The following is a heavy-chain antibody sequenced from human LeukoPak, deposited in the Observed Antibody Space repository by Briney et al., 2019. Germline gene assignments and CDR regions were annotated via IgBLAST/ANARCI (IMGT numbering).Heavy chain of an antibody. D-gene: IGHD2-8*02. CDR2: IKQDGSEK. J-gene: IGHJ2*01. V-gene: IGHV3-7*01. CDR1: GLMFSTYW. CDR3: ARVRTEWYIDL. Sequence: GGSLRLSCAASGLMFSTYWVTWVRQAPGMGLEWVANIKQDGSEKFYVDSVKGRFTISRDNAKNSLYLQMNSLRAEDTAVYYCARVRTEWYIDLWGRGTLVTVST.